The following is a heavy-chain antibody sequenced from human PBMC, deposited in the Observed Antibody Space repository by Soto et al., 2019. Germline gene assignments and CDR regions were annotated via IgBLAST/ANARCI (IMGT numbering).Heavy chain of an antibody. J-gene: IGHJ4*02. V-gene: IGHV1-8*01. CDR1: GYTFTSSD. D-gene: IGHD2-8*01. CDR3: ARVRYCSNGVCPYYFDY. CDR2: MNPNSGDT. Sequence: ASVKVSCEASGYTFTSSDINWVRQATGQGLEWMGWMNPNSGDTGYAQKFQGRVTMTRNTSISTAYMELSSLRSEDTAVYYCARVRYCSNGVCPYYFDYWGQGTLVTVSS.